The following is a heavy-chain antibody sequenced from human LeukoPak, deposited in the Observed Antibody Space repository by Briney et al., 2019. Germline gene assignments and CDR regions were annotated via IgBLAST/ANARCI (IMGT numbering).Heavy chain of an antibody. V-gene: IGHV3-33*01. J-gene: IGHJ4*02. D-gene: IGHD5-18*01. Sequence: GGSLRLSCAASGFTFSRYGMHWVRQAPGKGLKWVAVIWYDGSNKYYADSVKGRFTISRDNSKNTLYLQMNSLRAEDTAVYYCARAKIGYSYLIDYWGQGTLVTVSS. CDR3: ARAKIGYSYLIDY. CDR2: IWYDGSNK. CDR1: GFTFSRYG.